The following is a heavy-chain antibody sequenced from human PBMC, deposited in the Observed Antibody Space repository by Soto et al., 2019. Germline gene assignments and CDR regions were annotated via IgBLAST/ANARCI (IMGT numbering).Heavy chain of an antibody. CDR3: VRDTPYRPDISGYLGDY. CDR1: GFTFRRYW. CDR2: INSDGTRT. J-gene: IGHJ4*02. D-gene: IGHD3-22*01. Sequence: PGGSLRLSCAASGFTFRRYWMHWVRQAPGKGLVWVSRINSDGTRTDYADSVKGRFTISRDNAKNTLYLQMNSLRAEDTAVYYCVRDTPYRPDISGYLGDYWGQGTLVTVSS. V-gene: IGHV3-74*01.